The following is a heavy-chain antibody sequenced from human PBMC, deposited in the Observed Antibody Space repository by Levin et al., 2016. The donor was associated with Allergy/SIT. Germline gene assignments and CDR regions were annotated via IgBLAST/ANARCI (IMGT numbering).Heavy chain of an antibody. CDR2: AKSKADGGTT. CDR1: GFTFSDAW. CDR3: NTERTPTHYFYGMDV. V-gene: IGHV3-15*01. D-gene: IGHD1-1*01. J-gene: IGHJ6*02. Sequence: GGSLRLSCVASGFTFSDAWMSWVRQAPGKGLEWVGRAKSKADGGTTDYAAPVKGRFTISRDDSKNTVYLQLNSLKTEDTAVYYCNTERTPTHYFYGMDVWGQGTTVTVSS.